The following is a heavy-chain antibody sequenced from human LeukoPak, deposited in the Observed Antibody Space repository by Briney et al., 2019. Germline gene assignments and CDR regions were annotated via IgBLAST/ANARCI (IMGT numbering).Heavy chain of an antibody. J-gene: IGHJ4*02. Sequence: SETLSLTCTVSGGSISNYYWSWIRQPPGKGLEWIGYIYYSGSTNYNPSLKSRVTISVDTSKNQFSLKLSSVTAADTAVYYCARRGDGYNLGYFDYWGQGTLVTVSS. CDR3: ARRGDGYNLGYFDY. CDR1: GGSISNYY. V-gene: IGHV4-59*08. CDR2: IYYSGST. D-gene: IGHD5-24*01.